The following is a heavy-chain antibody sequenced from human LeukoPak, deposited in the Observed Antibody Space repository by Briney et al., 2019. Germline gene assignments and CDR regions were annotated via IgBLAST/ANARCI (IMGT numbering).Heavy chain of an antibody. D-gene: IGHD6-19*01. CDR1: GGSFSGYY. CDR3: ARLSKQQWLVRDDY. Sequence: SETLSLTCAVYGGSFSGYYWSWIRQPPGKGLEWIGEINHSGSTNYNPSLKSRVTISVDTSKNQFSLKLSSVTAADTAVYYCARLSKQQWLVRDDYWGQGTLVTVSS. CDR2: INHSGST. J-gene: IGHJ4*02. V-gene: IGHV4-34*01.